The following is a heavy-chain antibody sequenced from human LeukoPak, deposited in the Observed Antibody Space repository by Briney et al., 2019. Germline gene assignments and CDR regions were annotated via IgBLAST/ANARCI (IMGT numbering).Heavy chain of an antibody. D-gene: IGHD6-19*01. CDR1: GFTFSDYV. CDR3: AKGEQWLVPNAFDI. J-gene: IGHJ3*02. Sequence: GGSLRLSCAASGFTFSDYVMSWVRQAPGKGLEWVSGVSGAGGSTYYAGSVKGRFTISRDNSKNTLHLQMNSLRNEDTAVYYCAKGEQWLVPNAFDIWGQGTMVTVSS. CDR2: VSGAGGST. V-gene: IGHV3-23*01.